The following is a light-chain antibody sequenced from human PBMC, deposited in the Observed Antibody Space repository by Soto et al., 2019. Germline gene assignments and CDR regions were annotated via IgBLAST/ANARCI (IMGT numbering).Light chain of an antibody. CDR1: SSDVGSYNL. J-gene: IGLJ2*01. CDR3: CSYAGTLV. CDR2: EGS. V-gene: IGLV2-23*01. Sequence: QSVLTQPASVSGSPGQSFTISCTGTSSDVGSYNLVSWYQQHPGKAPKLMIYEGSKRPSGVSNRFSGSKSGNTASLTISGLQAEDEADYYCCSYAGTLVFGGGTKLTVL.